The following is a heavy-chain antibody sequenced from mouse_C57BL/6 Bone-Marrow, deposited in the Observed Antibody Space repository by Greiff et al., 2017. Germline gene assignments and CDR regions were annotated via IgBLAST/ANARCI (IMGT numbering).Heavy chain of an antibody. CDR3: ARDRATVVATDWYFDV. CDR2: ISDGGSYT. D-gene: IGHD1-1*01. CDR1: GFTFSSYA. V-gene: IGHV5-4*01. Sequence: EVQRVESGGGLVKPGGSLKLSCAASGFTFSSYAMSWVRQTPEKRLEWVATISDGGSYTYYPDNVKGRFTISRDNAKNNLYLQMSHLKSEDTAMYYCARDRATVVATDWYFDVWGTGTTVTVSS. J-gene: IGHJ1*03.